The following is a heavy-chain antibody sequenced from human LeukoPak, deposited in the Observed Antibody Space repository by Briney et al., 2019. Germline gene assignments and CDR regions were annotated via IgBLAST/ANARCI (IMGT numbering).Heavy chain of an antibody. V-gene: IGHV3-7*04. CDR3: TRVGYIDEGIDY. Sequence: GGSLRLSCVASGFPFSSYCMPGVRQAPGKGLEGGANIKQDGSKNYDVDAVKGRFTISRDNAKKSLYLKMNSMRDEDTAIYYCTRVGYIDEGIDYWGQGTLVTVSS. D-gene: IGHD5-24*01. J-gene: IGHJ4*02. CDR2: IKQDGSKN. CDR1: GFPFSSYC.